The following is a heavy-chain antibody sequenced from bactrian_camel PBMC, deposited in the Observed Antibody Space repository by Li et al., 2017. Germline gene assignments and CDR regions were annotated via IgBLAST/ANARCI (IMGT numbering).Heavy chain of an antibody. Sequence: VQLVESGGGSVQAGGSLRLSCAASGFPFSSYCMAWFRQVPGKEREGLAAFDTDGLRHYADSVKGRFTISKEKDENTLYLQMNNLRPEDTAMYYCAAEPVACPPREFQDYTYWGQGTQVTVS. CDR3: AAEPVACPPREFQDYTY. V-gene: IGHV3S1*01. J-gene: IGHJ4*01. D-gene: IGHD7*01. CDR1: GFPFSSYC. CDR2: FDTDGLR.